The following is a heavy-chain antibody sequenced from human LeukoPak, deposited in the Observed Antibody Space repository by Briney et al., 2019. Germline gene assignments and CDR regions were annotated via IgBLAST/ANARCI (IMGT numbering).Heavy chain of an antibody. J-gene: IGHJ4*02. CDR2: ISYDGSNK. D-gene: IGHD3-22*01. CDR1: GFTFSSYA. Sequence: GGSLRLSCSDSGFTFSSYAMRWVRQAPGKGLEWVAVISYDGSNKYYADSVKGRFTISRDNSKNTLYLQMNSLRAEDTAVYYCARDVPYDSSGFGDYWGQGTLVTVSS. V-gene: IGHV3-30*04. CDR3: ARDVPYDSSGFGDY.